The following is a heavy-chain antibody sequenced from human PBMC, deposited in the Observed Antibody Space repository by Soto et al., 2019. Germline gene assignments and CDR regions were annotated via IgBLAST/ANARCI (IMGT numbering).Heavy chain of an antibody. CDR3: ARDTRRYYDFWSGYYDSYFDY. V-gene: IGHV1-69*13. CDR1: GGTFSSYA. CDR2: IIPIFGTA. Sequence: GASVKVSCKASGGTFSSYAISWVRQAPGQGLEWMGGIIPIFGTANYAQKFQGRVTITADESTSTAYMELSSLRSEDTAVYYCARDTRRYYDFWSGYYDSYFDYWGQGTLVTVSS. D-gene: IGHD3-3*01. J-gene: IGHJ4*02.